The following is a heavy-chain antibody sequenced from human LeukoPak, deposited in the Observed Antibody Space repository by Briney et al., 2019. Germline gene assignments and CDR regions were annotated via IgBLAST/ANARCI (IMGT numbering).Heavy chain of an antibody. V-gene: IGHV4-59*08. CDR2: IYYSGST. J-gene: IGHJ4*02. D-gene: IGHD1-26*01. CDR3: ARPTNYGSYHY. Sequence: SETLSLTCTVSGGSISSYYWSWIRQPPGKGLEWIGYIYYSGSTNYNPSLKSRVTISVDTSKNQFSLKVNSVTAADTAVYYCARPTNYGSYHYWGQGTLVTVSS. CDR1: GGSISSYY.